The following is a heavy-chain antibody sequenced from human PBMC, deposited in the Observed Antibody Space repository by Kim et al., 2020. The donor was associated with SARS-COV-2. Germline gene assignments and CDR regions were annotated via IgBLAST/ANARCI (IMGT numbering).Heavy chain of an antibody. Sequence: GGSLRLSCAASGFTFSSYWMHWVRQAPGKGLVWVSRINSDGSSTTYAYSVTGRFTISRDNAKNTLYLQMNSLRAEDSAVYYCLRGTGAYGDWDYWGQGTLVTVSS. D-gene: IGHD4-17*01. J-gene: IGHJ4*02. CDR1: GFTFSSYW. CDR2: INSDGSST. V-gene: IGHV3-74*01. CDR3: LRGTGAYGDWDY.